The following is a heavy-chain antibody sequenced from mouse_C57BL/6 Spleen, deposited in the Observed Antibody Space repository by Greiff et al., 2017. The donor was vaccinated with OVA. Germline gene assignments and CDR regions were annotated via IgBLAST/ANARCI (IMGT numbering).Heavy chain of an antibody. CDR3: ARNGARVTTDYYAMDY. D-gene: IGHD2-2*01. V-gene: IGHV2-6*02. J-gene: IGHJ4*01. Sequence: QVQLKQSGPGLVAPSQSLSITCTVSGFSLTSYGVHWVRQPPGKGLEWLVVIWSDGSTNYNSALKSRLSISKDTSKSQVFLKMNSLQTDDTALYYWARNGARVTTDYYAMDYWGQGTSVTVSS. CDR2: IWSDGST. CDR1: GFSLTSYG.